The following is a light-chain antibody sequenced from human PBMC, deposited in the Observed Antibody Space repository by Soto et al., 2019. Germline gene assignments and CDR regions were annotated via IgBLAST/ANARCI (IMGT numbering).Light chain of an antibody. CDR3: SSYTVSGSYV. Sequence: QSVLTQPASVSGSPGQSITISCSGTSSDVGRYNAVSWYQQHPGKVPQLMIYDVSIRPSGISDRFSASKSCNMASLTISGLQDEDDADYYCSSYTVSGSYVFGTGTKVTVL. CDR2: DVS. V-gene: IGLV2-14*03. CDR1: SSDVGRYNA. J-gene: IGLJ1*01.